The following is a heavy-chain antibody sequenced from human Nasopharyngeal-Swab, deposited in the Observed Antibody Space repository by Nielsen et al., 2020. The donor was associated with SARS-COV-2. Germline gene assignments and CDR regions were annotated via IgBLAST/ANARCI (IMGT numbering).Heavy chain of an antibody. CDR1: GGSISSGGYY. D-gene: IGHD3-22*01. CDR3: ARARITMIVVVNAFDI. J-gene: IGHJ3*02. V-gene: IGHV4-31*03. CDR2: IYYSGST. Sequence: SETLSLTCTVSGGSISSGGYYWSWIRQHPGKGLEWIGYIYYSGSTYYNPSLKSRVTISVDTSKNQFSLKLGSVTAADTAVYYCARARITMIVVVNAFDIWGQGTMVTVSS.